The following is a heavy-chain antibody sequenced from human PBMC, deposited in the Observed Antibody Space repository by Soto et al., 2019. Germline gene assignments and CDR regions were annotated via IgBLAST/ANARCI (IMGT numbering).Heavy chain of an antibody. Sequence: TLSLTCTISGGSISHYYWSWIRQPPGKGLEWIGYIYYSGSTNYNPSLKSRVTLSLDTSKNQLSLKLSSVTAADTAVYYCARDTGWGVSNSWPYYFDYWGQGTLVTVSS. J-gene: IGHJ4*02. D-gene: IGHD6-13*01. CDR2: IYYSGST. V-gene: IGHV4-59*01. CDR3: ARDTGWGVSNSWPYYFDY. CDR1: GGSISHYY.